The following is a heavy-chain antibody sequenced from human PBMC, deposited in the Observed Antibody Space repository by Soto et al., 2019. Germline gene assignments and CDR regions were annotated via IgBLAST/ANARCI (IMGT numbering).Heavy chain of an antibody. CDR3: ARDAVPGVVNWFDP. D-gene: IGHD2-15*01. Sequence: PGGSLRPSCAAPRFTFSSYGMHWVRQAPGKGLEWVAVIWYDGSNKYYADSVKARSTISRDNSKNTLYLQINSLRAEDTAVYYCARDAVPGVVNWFDPWGQGTLV. CDR1: RFTFSSYG. J-gene: IGHJ5*02. CDR2: IWYDGSNK. V-gene: IGHV3-33*01.